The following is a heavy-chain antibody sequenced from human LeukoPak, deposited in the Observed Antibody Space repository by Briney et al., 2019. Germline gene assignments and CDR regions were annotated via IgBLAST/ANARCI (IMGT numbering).Heavy chain of an antibody. J-gene: IGHJ6*02. D-gene: IGHD3-3*01. CDR1: GYTFTGYY. V-gene: IGHV1-2*02. CDR2: INPNSGGT. Sequence: ASVKVSCKASGYTFTGYYMHWVRQAPGQGPEWMGWINPNSGGTKYAQKFQGRVTMTRDTSISTAHMELSRLRSDDTAVYYCARALRFLGWIGQPAYDYYGMDVWGQGTTVTVSS. CDR3: ARALRFLGWIGQPAYDYYGMDV.